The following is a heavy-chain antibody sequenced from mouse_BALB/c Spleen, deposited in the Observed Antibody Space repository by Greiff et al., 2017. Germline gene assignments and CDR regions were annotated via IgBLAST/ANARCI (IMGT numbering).Heavy chain of an antibody. CDR1: GFTFSSFG. CDR2: ISSGSSTI. J-gene: IGHJ3*01. Sequence: EVMLVESGGGLVQPGGSRKLSCAASGFTFSSFGMHWVRPAPEKGLEWVAYISSGSSTIYYADTVKGRFTISRDNPKNTLFLQMTSLRSEDTAMYYCARSFAMDNLAWFAYWGKGTLVTVSA. CDR3: ARSFAMDNLAWFAY. D-gene: IGHD1-1*02. V-gene: IGHV5-17*02.